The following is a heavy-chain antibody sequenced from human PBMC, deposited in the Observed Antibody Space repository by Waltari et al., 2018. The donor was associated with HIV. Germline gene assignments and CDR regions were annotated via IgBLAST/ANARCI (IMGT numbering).Heavy chain of an antibody. J-gene: IGHJ3*01. Sequence: QVKLQESGPGLVKPSETLSLNCSVSGGHVSTYYWNWIRQPPGKGLEWIGGIFYSGSTSYSPSFRSRVTMSSDTSKDYFSLRLDSVTAADTALYYCARRPVIPSTIRNAFDVWSQGTMVTVSS. V-gene: IGHV4-59*02. CDR3: ARRPVIPSTIRNAFDV. CDR1: GGHVSTYY. D-gene: IGHD2-2*01. CDR2: IFYSGST.